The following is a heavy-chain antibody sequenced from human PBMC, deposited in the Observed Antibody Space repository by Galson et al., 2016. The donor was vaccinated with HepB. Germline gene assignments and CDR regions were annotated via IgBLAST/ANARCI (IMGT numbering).Heavy chain of an antibody. D-gene: IGHD4-17*01. CDR2: IYYSGST. V-gene: IGHV4-59*08. CDR1: GGSISSYS. J-gene: IGHJ4*02. Sequence: SETLSLTCTVSGGSISSYSWSWIRQPPGKGLEWIGYIYYSGSTNYNPSLKSRVTISIDTSKNQFSLKLSSVTAADTAVYYCARLPYGDYVDFWGQGTLVTVSS. CDR3: ARLPYGDYVDF.